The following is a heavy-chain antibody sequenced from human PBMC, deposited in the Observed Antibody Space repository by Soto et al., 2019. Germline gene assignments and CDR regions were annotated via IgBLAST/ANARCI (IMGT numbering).Heavy chain of an antibody. Sequence: EVQLVESGGGLVRPGGSLRLSCAAYGFSFSSYWMHWVRQAPGKGRVWVSRINSDGSSTSYADSVKGRFTISRDNAKNTPYLQMNSLRAEDTAVYYCVRTILVVAAATREDYWGQGTLVTVSS. V-gene: IGHV3-74*01. D-gene: IGHD2-15*01. CDR3: VRTILVVAAATREDY. CDR1: GFSFSSYW. J-gene: IGHJ4*02. CDR2: INSDGSST.